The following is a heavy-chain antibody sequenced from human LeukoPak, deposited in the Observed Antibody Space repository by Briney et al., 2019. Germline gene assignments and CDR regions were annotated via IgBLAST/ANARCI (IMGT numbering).Heavy chain of an antibody. CDR3: ARGYCSHERCPVFPS. V-gene: IGHV4-59*02. Sequence: SETLSLTCSVSGGSVTSYYWNWVRQTPGKGLEWIGYISNSETTDYGPSFKSRVTMSLDTSKNQFSLKLSSVTAADTGVNYCARGYCSHERCPVFPSWGQGTLVTVSS. J-gene: IGHJ5*02. CDR2: ISNSETT. CDR1: GGSVTSYY. D-gene: IGHD2-15*01.